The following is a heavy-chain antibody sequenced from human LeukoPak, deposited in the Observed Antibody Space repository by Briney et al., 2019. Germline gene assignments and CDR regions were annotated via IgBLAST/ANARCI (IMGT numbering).Heavy chain of an antibody. D-gene: IGHD3-22*01. CDR3: ARDPVTYNYDSSGHPSANWFDP. CDR2: ISTYNGHT. Sequence: ASVKVSCKASGYTFTSYGVSWVRQAPGQGLEWMGWISTYNGHTNYAQKLQDRVTMTTDTSTSTAYVELRSLRSDDTAVYYCARDPVTYNYDSSGHPSANWFDPWGQGTLVTVSS. CDR1: GYTFTSYG. V-gene: IGHV1-18*01. J-gene: IGHJ5*02.